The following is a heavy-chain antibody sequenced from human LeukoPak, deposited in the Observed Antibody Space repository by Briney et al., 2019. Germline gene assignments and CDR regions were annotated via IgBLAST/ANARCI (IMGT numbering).Heavy chain of an antibody. CDR3: ARVCGRKFTRGEDYYYYMDV. Sequence: PGGSLRLSCAASGFTFRSYEMNWVRQAPGKGLEWVSYISSSGSTIYYADSVKGRFTISRDNAKNSLYLQMNSLRAEDTAVYYCARVCGRKFTRGEDYYYYMDVWGKGTTVTVSS. CDR2: ISSSGSTI. D-gene: IGHD3-10*01. J-gene: IGHJ6*03. V-gene: IGHV3-48*03. CDR1: GFTFRSYE.